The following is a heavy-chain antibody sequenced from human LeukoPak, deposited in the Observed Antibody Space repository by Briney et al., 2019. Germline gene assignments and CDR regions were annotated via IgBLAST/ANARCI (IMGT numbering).Heavy chain of an antibody. CDR2: ISSDGNTI. Sequence: GGSLRLSCAASGLTFSDYYFSWIRQAPGKGLEWVSFISSDGNTIYYADSLKGRFTISRDNAKNSVFLQMDSLRAEDTAVYYCATGGSCYNYWGQGTLVTVSS. CDR3: ATGGSCYNY. D-gene: IGHD2-15*01. CDR1: GLTFSDYY. J-gene: IGHJ4*02. V-gene: IGHV3-11*01.